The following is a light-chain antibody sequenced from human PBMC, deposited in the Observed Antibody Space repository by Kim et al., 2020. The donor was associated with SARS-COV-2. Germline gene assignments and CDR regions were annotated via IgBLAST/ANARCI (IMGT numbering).Light chain of an antibody. CDR1: SLKTYS. Sequence: SSELTQDPAVSVALGQTVMITCQGDSLKTYSASWYQQKPGQAPVLVIYAKDNRPSGIPDRFSGSGSGTTASLTITGAQAEDEADYYCNCRDSSGQHLGVVFGGGTQLTVL. CDR3: NCRDSSGQHLGVV. J-gene: IGLJ2*01. CDR2: AKD. V-gene: IGLV3-19*01.